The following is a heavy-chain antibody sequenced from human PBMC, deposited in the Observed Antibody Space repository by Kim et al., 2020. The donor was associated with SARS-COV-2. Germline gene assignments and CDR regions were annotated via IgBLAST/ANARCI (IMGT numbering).Heavy chain of an antibody. CDR1: GGSISSGGYY. CDR2: IYYSGST. V-gene: IGHV4-31*03. D-gene: IGHD3-22*01. CDR3: ARVGSYYRGYGMDV. J-gene: IGHJ6*02. Sequence: SETLSLTCTVSGGSISSGGYYWSWIRQHPGKGLEWIGYIYYSGSTYYNPSLKSRVTISVDTSKNQFSLKLSSVTAADTAVYYCARVGSYYRGYGMDVWGQGTTVTVSS.